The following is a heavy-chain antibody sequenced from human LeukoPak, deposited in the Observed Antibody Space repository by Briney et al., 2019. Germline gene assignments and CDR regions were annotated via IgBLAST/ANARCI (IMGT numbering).Heavy chain of an antibody. J-gene: IGHJ6*03. Sequence: GGSLRLSCAASGFTFSGSAMHWVRQASGKGLEWVGRIRSKANSYATAYAASVKGRFTISRDDSKNTAYLQMNSLKTEDTAVYYCARGRAAAGVYYYYYMDVWGKGTTVTISS. D-gene: IGHD6-13*01. CDR2: IRSKANSYAT. V-gene: IGHV3-73*01. CDR1: GFTFSGSA. CDR3: ARGRAAAGVYYYYYMDV.